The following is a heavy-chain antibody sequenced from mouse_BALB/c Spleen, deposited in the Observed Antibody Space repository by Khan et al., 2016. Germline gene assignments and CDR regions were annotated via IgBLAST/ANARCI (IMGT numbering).Heavy chain of an antibody. D-gene: IGHD3-2*02. CDR3: ARSRLFDLYNAIDY. V-gene: IGHV9-1*02. CDR1: GYAFTNYG. J-gene: IGHJ4*01. CDR2: IATYSGEP. Sequence: QIQLVQSGPELKKPGETVKISCRASGYAFTNYGIHWVRQASGKGLKWMGWIATYSGEPTNADDFKGRFAFSLVISASTAYLQVNNLKDVAMATYNSARSRLFDLYNAIDYWGQGTSVTVSS.